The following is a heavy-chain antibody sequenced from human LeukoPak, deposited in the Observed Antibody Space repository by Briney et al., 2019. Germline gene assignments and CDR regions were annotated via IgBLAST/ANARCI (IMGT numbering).Heavy chain of an antibody. V-gene: IGHV1-18*01. CDR1: GYTFTSYG. Sequence: ASVKVSCKASGYTFTSYGISWVRQAPGQGLEWMGWISAYNGNTNYAQKFQGRVTMTTDTSTSTAYMELRSLRSDDTAVYYCARGYYDFWSGYYTGYYYYGMDVWGQGTTVTVSS. J-gene: IGHJ6*02. CDR2: ISAYNGNT. D-gene: IGHD3-3*01. CDR3: ARGYYDFWSGYYTGYYYYGMDV.